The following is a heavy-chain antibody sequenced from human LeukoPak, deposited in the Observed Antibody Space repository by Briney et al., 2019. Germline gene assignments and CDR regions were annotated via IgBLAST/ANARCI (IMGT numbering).Heavy chain of an antibody. CDR3: ARGDYYDYVWGSYPAAFDI. V-gene: IGHV3-7*01. J-gene: IGHJ3*02. CDR2: IKQDGSEK. Sequence: PGGSLRLSCAASGFTFSSYWMSWVRQAPGKGLEWVANIKQDGSEKYYVDSVKGRFTISRDNAKNSLYLQMNSLRAEDTAVLYCARGDYYDYVWGSYPAAFDIWGQGTMVTVSS. CDR1: GFTFSSYW. D-gene: IGHD3-16*02.